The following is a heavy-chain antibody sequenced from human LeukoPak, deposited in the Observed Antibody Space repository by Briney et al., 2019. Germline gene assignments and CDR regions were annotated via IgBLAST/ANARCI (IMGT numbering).Heavy chain of an antibody. CDR3: AAPSGAASSLDH. V-gene: IGHV3-30*02. CDR1: GITFSRYG. CDR2: IWYDGSKT. D-gene: IGHD1-26*01. Sequence: PGGSLRLSCAATGITFSRYGMHWVRQAPGKGLEWVAFIWYDGSKTYYGDSVKGRFTISRDNSKNTVYLQMSTLRADDTAVYYCAAPSGAASSLDHWGQGTLVTVSS. J-gene: IGHJ5*02.